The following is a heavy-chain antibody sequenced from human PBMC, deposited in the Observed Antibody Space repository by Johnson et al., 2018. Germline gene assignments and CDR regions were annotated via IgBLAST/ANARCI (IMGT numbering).Heavy chain of an antibody. CDR1: GFTFVDYG. CDR2: ISWNSGDI. V-gene: IGHV3-9*01. D-gene: IGHD4-11*01. CDR3: AKDIGATATTSSAFDI. J-gene: IGHJ3*02. Sequence: VQLVQSGGGLVQPGWSLRLSCAASGFTFVDYGMHWVRQGPGKGLEWVSGISWNSGDIGYADSVKGRFTISRDNAKNSLYLQMNSLRAEDTALYYCAKDIGATATTSSAFDIWGQGTKVTVSS.